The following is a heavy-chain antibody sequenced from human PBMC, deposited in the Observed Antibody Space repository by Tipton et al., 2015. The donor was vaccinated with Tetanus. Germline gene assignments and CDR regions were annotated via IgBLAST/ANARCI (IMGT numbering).Heavy chain of an antibody. CDR2: INSGGTT. Sequence: TLSLTCTVSGGSVSSSGYFWGWIRQSPGKGLEWIGSINSGGTTYHNPSLKSRLAISVDTSRNQFSLRLTSVTATDSAVYYCGRQGGSYIAYWCFDLWGRGTLVTVSS. CDR3: GRQGGSYIAYWCFDL. V-gene: IGHV4-39*01. CDR1: GGSVSSSGYF. J-gene: IGHJ2*01. D-gene: IGHD1-26*01.